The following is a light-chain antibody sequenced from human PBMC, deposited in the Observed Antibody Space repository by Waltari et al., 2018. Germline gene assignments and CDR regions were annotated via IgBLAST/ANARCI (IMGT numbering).Light chain of an antibody. V-gene: IGKV2-28*01. CDR3: MQARQTPDT. CDR1: QSLLHSNGNTY. CDR2: LGS. J-gene: IGKJ2*01. Sequence: DIVMTQSPLSLPVTPGEPASISCRSSQSLLHSNGNTYLDWYLQKPGQSPQLLIYLGSNRASGVPDRFSGSGSGTDFTLKISRVEAEDVGIYYCMQARQTPDTFGQGTKLEIK.